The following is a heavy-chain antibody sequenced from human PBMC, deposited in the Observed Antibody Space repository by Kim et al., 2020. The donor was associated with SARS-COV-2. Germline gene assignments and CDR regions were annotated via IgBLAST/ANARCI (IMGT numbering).Heavy chain of an antibody. D-gene: IGHD6-13*01. J-gene: IGHJ4*02. CDR1: GGSFSGYY. CDR2: INHSGST. Sequence: SETLSLTCAVYGGSFSGYYWSWIRQPPGKGLEWIGEINHSGSTNYNPSLKSRVTISVDTSKNQFSLKLSSVTAADTAVYYCARGRSEYSSSWYGRGGSGGSGWGQGTLVTVSS. CDR3: ARGRSEYSSSWYGRGGSGGSG. V-gene: IGHV4-34*01.